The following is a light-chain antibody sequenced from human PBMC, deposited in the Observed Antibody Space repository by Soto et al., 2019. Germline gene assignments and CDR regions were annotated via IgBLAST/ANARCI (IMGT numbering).Light chain of an antibody. Sequence: EIVLTQSPATLSLSPGERATLSCRASQSVSSYLAWYQQKPGQAPRLLIYGASSRATGIPDRFSGSGSGTDFTLTITRLEPEDFAVYYCKQYNSSPRTFGQGT. J-gene: IGKJ2*01. CDR2: GAS. CDR3: KQYNSSPRT. V-gene: IGKV3-20*01. CDR1: QSVSSY.